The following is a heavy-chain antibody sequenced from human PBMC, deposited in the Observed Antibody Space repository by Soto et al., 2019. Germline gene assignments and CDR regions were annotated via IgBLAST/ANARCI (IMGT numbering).Heavy chain of an antibody. CDR2: IIPIFGTA. Sequence: QVQLVQSGAEVKKPGSSVKVSCKASGGTFSSYAISWVRQAPGQGLEWMGGIIPIFGTANYAQKFQGRVTITADESTSTAYMELSSLRTEDTAVYYCASEGDTAMVPSYDFDYWGQGTLVTVSS. J-gene: IGHJ4*02. D-gene: IGHD5-18*01. V-gene: IGHV1-69*01. CDR3: ASEGDTAMVPSYDFDY. CDR1: GGTFSSYA.